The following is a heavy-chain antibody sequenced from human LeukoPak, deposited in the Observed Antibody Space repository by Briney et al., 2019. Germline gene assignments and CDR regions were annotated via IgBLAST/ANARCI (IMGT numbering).Heavy chain of an antibody. CDR1: GFTFTSYW. Sequence: GGSLRLSCAASGFTFTSYWMNWVRQAPGKGLEWVGNIRPDGSQTYYVDSVKGRFTISRDNAKNSVSLQLNSLRAEDTAVYFCVRSIDAWGQGTLVTVSS. V-gene: IGHV3-7*03. D-gene: IGHD3-3*01. CDR3: VRSIDA. CDR2: IRPDGSQT. J-gene: IGHJ5*02.